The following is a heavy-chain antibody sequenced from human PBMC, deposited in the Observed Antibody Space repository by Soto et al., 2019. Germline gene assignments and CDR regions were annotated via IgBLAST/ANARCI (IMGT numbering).Heavy chain of an antibody. J-gene: IGHJ4*02. CDR2: IKSKTDGGTT. CDR1: GFIFSNAW. CDR3: TTMRPGAGVY. V-gene: IGHV3-15*01. D-gene: IGHD1-1*01. Sequence: GGSLRLSCAASGFIFSNAWMSWVRQAPGKGLEWVGRIKSKTDGGTTDYAAPVKGRFTISRDDSKNTLSLKVSSLKTEDTAVYYCTTMRPGAGVYWGQGTLVTVSS.